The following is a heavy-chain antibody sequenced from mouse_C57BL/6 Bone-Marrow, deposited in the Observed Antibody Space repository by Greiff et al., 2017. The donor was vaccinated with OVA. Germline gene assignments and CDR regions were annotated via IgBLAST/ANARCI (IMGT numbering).Heavy chain of an antibody. V-gene: IGHV5-4*03. CDR1: GFTFSSYA. Sequence: EVMLVESGGGLVKPGGSLKLSCAASGFTFSSYAMSWVRQTPEKRLEWVATISDGGSYTYYPDNVKGRFTISRDNAKNNLYLQMSHLKSEDTAMYYCARSYDYPSYWGQGTLVTVSA. CDR3: ARSYDYPSY. D-gene: IGHD2-4*01. J-gene: IGHJ3*01. CDR2: ISDGGSYT.